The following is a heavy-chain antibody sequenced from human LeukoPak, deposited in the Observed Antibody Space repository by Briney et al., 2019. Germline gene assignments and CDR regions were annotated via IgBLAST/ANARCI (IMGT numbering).Heavy chain of an antibody. D-gene: IGHD2-2*01. CDR1: GFTVSSNY. Sequence: PVGSLRLSCAASGFTVSSNYMSWVRQAPGKGLEWVSAISGSGGSTYYADSVKGRFTISRDNSKNTLYLQMNSLRAEDTAVYYCAKGGSTSPENWFDPWGQGTLVTVSS. V-gene: IGHV3-23*01. CDR2: ISGSGGST. J-gene: IGHJ5*02. CDR3: AKGGSTSPENWFDP.